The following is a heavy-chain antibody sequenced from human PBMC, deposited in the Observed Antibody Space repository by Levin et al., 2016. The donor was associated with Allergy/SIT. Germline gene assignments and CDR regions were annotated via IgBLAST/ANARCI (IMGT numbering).Heavy chain of an antibody. V-gene: IGHV3-23*01. CDR3: TAYYFGSG. D-gene: IGHD3-10*01. J-gene: IGHJ4*02. Sequence: GGSLRLSCAASGFAFSDYAMNWVRQAPGKGLEWVSTISATGNYYADSVKGRFIISRDNSKNTLYLQMNSLRAEDTAIYYCTAYYFGSGWGQGTLVTVSS. CDR1: GFAFSDYA. CDR2: ISATGN.